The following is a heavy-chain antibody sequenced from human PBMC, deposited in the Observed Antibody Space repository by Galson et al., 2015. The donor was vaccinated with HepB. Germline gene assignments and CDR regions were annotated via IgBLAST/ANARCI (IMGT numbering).Heavy chain of an antibody. J-gene: IGHJ6*03. Sequence: QSGAEVKKPGVSVKVSCKASGYTFTSYYMHWVRQAPGQGLEWRGIINPSGGSTSYAQKFQGRVTMTRDTSTSTVYMELSSLRSEDTAVYYCASQPGYSSSHTDYYYYYMDVWGKGTTVTVSS. CDR3: ASQPGYSSSHTDYYYYYMDV. D-gene: IGHD6-13*01. CDR1: GYTFTSYY. CDR2: INPSGGST. V-gene: IGHV1-46*01.